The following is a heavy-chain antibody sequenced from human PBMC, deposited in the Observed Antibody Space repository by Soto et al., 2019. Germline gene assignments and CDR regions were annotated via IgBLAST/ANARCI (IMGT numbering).Heavy chain of an antibody. J-gene: IGHJ4*02. CDR1: GFTFSRYW. V-gene: IGHV3-74*01. Sequence: EVQVVESGGGLVQPGGSLRLSCAASGFTFSRYWMHWVRQAPGKGLVWVSRINSDGSSTNNADSVRGRFTISRDNAKNTLYLQMNSLRAEDTAVYCCATSLGGGEDFWGQGTLVTVSS. CDR2: INSDGSST. D-gene: IGHD3-16*01. CDR3: ATSLGGGEDF.